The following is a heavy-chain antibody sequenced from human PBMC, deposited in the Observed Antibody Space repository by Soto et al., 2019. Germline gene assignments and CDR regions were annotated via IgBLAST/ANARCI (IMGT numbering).Heavy chain of an antibody. J-gene: IGHJ4*02. CDR1: GGSISSGGYS. CDR2: IYHSGST. CDR3: AXXXNXXYXLXX. V-gene: IGHV4-30-2*01. Sequence: QLQLQESGSGLVKPSQTLSLTCAVSGGSISSGGYSWSWIRQPPGKGLEWIGYIYHSGSTYYNPSLKSRVTISVDRSKNQFSLKLXSXTAXXXAVXXXAXXXNXXYXLXXWGQGTLVTVSS.